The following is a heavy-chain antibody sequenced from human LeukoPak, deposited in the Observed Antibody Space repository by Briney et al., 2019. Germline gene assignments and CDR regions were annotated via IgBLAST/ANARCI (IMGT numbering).Heavy chain of an antibody. CDR1: GYTFTSYY. J-gene: IGHJ4*02. Sequence: ASVKVSCKASGYTFTSYYMHWVRQAPGQGLEWMGIINPSGGSTSYAQKFQGRVTITADESTSTAYMELSSLRSEDTAVYYCARGSLEGLDFDYWGQGTLVTVSS. CDR3: ARGSLEGLDFDY. D-gene: IGHD1-1*01. CDR2: INPSGGST. V-gene: IGHV1-46*01.